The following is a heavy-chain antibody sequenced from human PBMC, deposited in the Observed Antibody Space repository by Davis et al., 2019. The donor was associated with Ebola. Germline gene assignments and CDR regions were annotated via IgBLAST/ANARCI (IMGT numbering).Heavy chain of an antibody. CDR1: GGSISSSSYY. V-gene: IGHV4-39*01. CDR3: ARHLRDGYKFDY. Sequence: PSETLSLTCTVSGGSISSSSYYWGWIRQPPGKGLEWIGTIYYSGSNYYNPSLKSRVTISVDTSKNQFSLKLSSVTAADTALYYCARHLRDGYKFDYWGRGTLVTVSS. CDR2: IYYSGSN. J-gene: IGHJ4*02. D-gene: IGHD5-24*01.